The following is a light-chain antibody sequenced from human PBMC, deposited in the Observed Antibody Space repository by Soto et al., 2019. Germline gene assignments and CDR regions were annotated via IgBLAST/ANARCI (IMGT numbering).Light chain of an antibody. CDR2: DAY. J-gene: IGKJ5*01. CDR1: QSFRCL. CDR3: QQRHMWPIT. Sequence: EVVLTQSLVTLSLSPGERATLSCRASQSFRCLLAWYQQKPGQAPRRLIYDAYNRATGIPPRFSGSGSGTDFTLTISSLEPDDSAVYYCQQRHMWPITFGQGTRLEIK. V-gene: IGKV3-11*01.